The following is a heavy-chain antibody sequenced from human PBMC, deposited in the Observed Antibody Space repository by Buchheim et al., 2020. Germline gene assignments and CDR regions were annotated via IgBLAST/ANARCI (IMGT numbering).Heavy chain of an antibody. V-gene: IGHV4-59*08. CDR1: GGSISSYY. D-gene: IGHD3-3*01. CDR3: ARQGYDFWSGYYGYTYFDY. Sequence: QVQLQESGPGLVKPSETLSLTCTVSGGSISSYYWSWIRQPPGKGLEWIGYIYYSGSTNYNPSLKSRVTISVDTSKNQFSLKLSSVTAADTAVYYCARQGYDFWSGYYGYTYFDYWGQGTL. J-gene: IGHJ4*02. CDR2: IYYSGST.